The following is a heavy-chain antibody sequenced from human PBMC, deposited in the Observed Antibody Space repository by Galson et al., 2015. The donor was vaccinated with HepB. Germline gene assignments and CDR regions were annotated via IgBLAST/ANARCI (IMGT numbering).Heavy chain of an antibody. D-gene: IGHD2-2*01. CDR3: AKGFRSTSALIRNYFDY. J-gene: IGHJ4*02. CDR2: ISGSGGST. V-gene: IGHV3-23*01. CDR1: GFTFSSYA. Sequence: SLRLSCAASGFTFSSYAMSWVRQAPGKGLEWVSAISGSGGSTYYADSVKGRFTISRDNSKNTLYLQMNSLRAEDTAVYYCAKGFRSTSALIRNYFDYWGQGTLVTVSS.